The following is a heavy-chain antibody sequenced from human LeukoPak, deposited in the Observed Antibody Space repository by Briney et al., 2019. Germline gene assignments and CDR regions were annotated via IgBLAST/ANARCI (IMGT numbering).Heavy chain of an antibody. CDR2: IWYDGSNK. CDR1: GFTFSSYG. J-gene: IGHJ5*02. V-gene: IGHV3-30*02. D-gene: IGHD2-2*03. CDR3: AKEGGMDIVVVPAASNWFDP. Sequence: SGGSLRLSCAASGFTFSSYGMHWVRQAPGKGLEWVAVIWYDGSNKYYADSVKGRFTISRDNSKNTLYLQMNSLRAEDTAVYYCAKEGGMDIVVVPAASNWFDPWGQGTLVTVSS.